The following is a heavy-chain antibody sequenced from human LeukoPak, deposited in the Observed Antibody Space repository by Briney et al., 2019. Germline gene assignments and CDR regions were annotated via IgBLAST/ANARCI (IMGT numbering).Heavy chain of an antibody. J-gene: IGHJ4*02. CDR3: AKDRGAMVPFDY. CDR2: ISGSGGST. Sequence: QSGGSLRLSCAASGFTFSSYAMSWVRQAPGKGLGWVSAISGSGGSTYYADSVKGRFTISRDNSKNTLYLQMNSLRAEDTAVYYCAKDRGAMVPFDYWGQGTLVTVSS. V-gene: IGHV3-23*01. CDR1: GFTFSSYA. D-gene: IGHD3-10*01.